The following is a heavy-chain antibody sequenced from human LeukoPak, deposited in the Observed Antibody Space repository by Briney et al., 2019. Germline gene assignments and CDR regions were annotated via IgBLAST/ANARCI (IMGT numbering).Heavy chain of an antibody. D-gene: IGHD3-10*02. V-gene: IGHV3-66*01. CDR2: IYSGGNT. CDR3: ARGTYVVRAYYFDY. J-gene: IGHJ4*02. CDR1: GFTVSSNY. Sequence: PGVSLRLSCAASGFTVSSNYMSWVRQAPGKGLEWVSVIYSGGNTYYADSVKGRFTISRDNSKNTLYLQMNSLRAEDTAVYYCARGTYVVRAYYFDYWGQGTLVTVSS.